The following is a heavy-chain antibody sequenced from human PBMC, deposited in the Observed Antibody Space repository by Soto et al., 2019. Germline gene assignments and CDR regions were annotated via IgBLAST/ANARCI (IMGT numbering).Heavy chain of an antibody. CDR3: ARDRDSSSWYGYYYYYGMDV. CDR1: GFTFSSYA. Sequence: GSLRLSCAASGFTFSSYAMHWVRQAPGKGLEWVAVISYDGSNKYYADSVKGRFTISRDNSKNTLYLQMNSLRAEDTAVYYCARDRDSSSWYGYYYYYGMDVWGQGTTVTVSS. J-gene: IGHJ6*02. D-gene: IGHD6-13*01. V-gene: IGHV3-30-3*01. CDR2: ISYDGSNK.